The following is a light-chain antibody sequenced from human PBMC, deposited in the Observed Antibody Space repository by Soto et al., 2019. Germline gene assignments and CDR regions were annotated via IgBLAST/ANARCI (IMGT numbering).Light chain of an antibody. V-gene: IGKV3-15*01. CDR2: DTS. CDR1: QSVSNK. CDR3: QQYNTWRSIS. J-gene: IGKJ5*01. Sequence: ELVMTQSPATLSVSARERVSLSSKASQSVSNKLGWYQHKPGQAPRLLIYDTSTRADGTPARFTGSGSGTDFTLTISSLQSEDFALYYCQQYNTWRSISFGQGTRLEIK.